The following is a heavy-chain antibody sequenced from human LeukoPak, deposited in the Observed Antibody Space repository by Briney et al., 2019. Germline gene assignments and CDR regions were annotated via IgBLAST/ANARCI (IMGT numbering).Heavy chain of an antibody. J-gene: IGHJ3*02. Sequence: SETLSLTCTVSGASISRQYWSWIRQPAGKGLEWIGRPYPSGSTFQNPSLKSRVIISVDKSKNQFSLNLSSVTAADTAVYFCARDVTLSTGAFDIWGQGTMVTVSS. CDR1: GASISRQY. D-gene: IGHD4-17*01. V-gene: IGHV4-4*07. CDR2: PYPSGST. CDR3: ARDVTLSTGAFDI.